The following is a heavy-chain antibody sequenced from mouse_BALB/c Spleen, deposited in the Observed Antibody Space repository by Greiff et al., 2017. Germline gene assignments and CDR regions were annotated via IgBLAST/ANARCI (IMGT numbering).Heavy chain of an antibody. CDR1: GYTFTSYY. CDR3: TTYYYGSSYAMDY. V-gene: IGHV1S16*01. J-gene: IGHJ4*01. Sequence: QVQLQQSGAELVKPGASVKLSCKASGYTFTSYYMYWVNQRPGQGLEWIGEINPSNGGTNFNEKFKSKATLTVDKSSSTAYMQLSSLTSEDSAVYYCTTYYYGSSYAMDYWGQGTSVTVSS. CDR2: INPSNGGT. D-gene: IGHD1-1*01.